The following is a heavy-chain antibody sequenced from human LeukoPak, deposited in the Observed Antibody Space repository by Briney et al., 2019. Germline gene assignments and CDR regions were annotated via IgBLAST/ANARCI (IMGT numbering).Heavy chain of an antibody. D-gene: IGHD4-17*01. CDR1: GYTFTSYG. V-gene: IGHV1-18*04. J-gene: IGHJ4*02. CDR2: ISAYNGNT. CDR3: ARDPTVTYFDY. Sequence: ASVKVSCKASGYTFTSYGISWVRQAPGQGLEWMGWISAYNGNTNYAQKLQGRVTMTTDTSTSTAHMELRSLRSDDTAVYYCARDPTVTYFDYWGQGTLVTVSS.